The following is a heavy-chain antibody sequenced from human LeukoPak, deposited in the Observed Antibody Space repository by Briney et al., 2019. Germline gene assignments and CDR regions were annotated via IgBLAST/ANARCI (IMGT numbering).Heavy chain of an antibody. J-gene: IGHJ4*02. Sequence: SETLSLTCTVSGGSISSGGYYWSWMRQHPGKGLEWIGYLYYSGSTYYNPSLKSRVTISVDTSKNQFSLKLSSVTAADTAVYYCARDNAKGGSGSYFPPNFDYWGQGTLVTVSS. CDR2: LYYSGST. D-gene: IGHD3-10*01. CDR1: GGSISSGGYY. V-gene: IGHV4-31*03. CDR3: ARDNAKGGSGSYFPPNFDY.